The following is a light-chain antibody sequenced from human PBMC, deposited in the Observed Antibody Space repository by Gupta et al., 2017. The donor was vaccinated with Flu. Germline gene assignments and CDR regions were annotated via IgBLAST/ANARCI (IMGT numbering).Light chain of an antibody. CDR1: QFISSN. CDR2: DAS. V-gene: IGKV3-15*01. CDR3: KQYRNWPQT. Sequence: PDNLSVSPGERVTLSCRASQFISSNLDWYQQRPGQAPRRLIFDASTRATGIPARFSGSGYGTEFTLTISNLQSEDFAVYYCKQYRNWPQTFGQGTKLEIK. J-gene: IGKJ2*01.